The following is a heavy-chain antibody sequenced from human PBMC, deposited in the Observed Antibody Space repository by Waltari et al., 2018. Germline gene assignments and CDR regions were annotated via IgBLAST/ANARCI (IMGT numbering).Heavy chain of an antibody. D-gene: IGHD2-2*01. CDR3: ARLPSMP. J-gene: IGHJ4*02. V-gene: IGHV1-2*06. CDR2: SNPNSGGT. Sequence: QVQLVQSGAEVKKPGASVKVSCKASGYTFTGYYMHWVRQDPGQGLEWMGRSNPNSGGTNYAQKFKDRVTMTRATSISTAYMALSRLRSDDTAVYYCARLPSMPWGQGTLVTVSS. CDR1: GYTFTGYY.